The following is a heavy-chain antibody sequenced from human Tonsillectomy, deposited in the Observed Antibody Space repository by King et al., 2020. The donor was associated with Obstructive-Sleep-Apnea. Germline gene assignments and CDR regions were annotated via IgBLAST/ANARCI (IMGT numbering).Heavy chain of an antibody. J-gene: IGHJ4*02. CDR2: SSSDGSTT. Sequence: VQLVESGGGLAQPGGSLRLSCSASGVTFSNYWMHWGRQAPRKGLVWGSRSSSDGSTTNYADPWKGRFTISSDNAKNTLYLQTNRLRAEYTAVYYCALTTSSPLDYWGQGTLVTVSS. D-gene: IGHD4-17*01. V-gene: IGHV3-74*01. CDR1: GVTFSNYW. CDR3: ALTTSSPLDY.